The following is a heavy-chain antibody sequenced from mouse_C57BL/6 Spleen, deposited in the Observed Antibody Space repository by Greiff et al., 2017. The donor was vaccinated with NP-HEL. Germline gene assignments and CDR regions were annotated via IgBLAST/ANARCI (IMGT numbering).Heavy chain of an antibody. V-gene: IGHV1-15*01. CDR3: TRYYSYFDY. D-gene: IGHD1-1*01. CDR1: GYTFTDYE. CDR2: IDPETGGT. J-gene: IGHJ2*01. Sequence: VQLQQSGAELVRPGASVTLSCKASGYTFTDYEMHWVKQTPVHGLEWIGAIDPETGGTAYNQKFKGKAILTADKSSSTAYMELRSLTSEDSAVYYCTRYYSYFDYWGQGTTLTVSS.